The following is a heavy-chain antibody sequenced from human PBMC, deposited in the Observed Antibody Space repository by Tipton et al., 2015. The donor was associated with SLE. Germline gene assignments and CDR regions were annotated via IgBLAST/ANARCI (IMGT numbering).Heavy chain of an antibody. CDR3: ARGGYSSGWRAFDI. CDR1: GFTFSSYA. J-gene: IGHJ3*02. D-gene: IGHD6-19*01. V-gene: IGHV1-69*05. CDR2: IIPIFGTA. Sequence: SCAASGFTFSSYAMHWVRQAPGQGLEWMGGIIPIFGTANYAQKFQGRVTITTDESTSTAYMELSSLRSEDTAVYYCARGGYSSGWRAFDIWGQGTMVTVSS.